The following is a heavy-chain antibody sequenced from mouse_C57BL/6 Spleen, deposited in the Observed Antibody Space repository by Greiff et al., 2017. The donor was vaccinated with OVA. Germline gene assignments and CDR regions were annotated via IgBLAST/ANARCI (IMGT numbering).Heavy chain of an antibody. J-gene: IGHJ1*03. CDR1: GYTFTSYW. Sequence: QVQLQQPGAELVKPGASVKLSCKASGYTFTSYWMQWVQQRPGQGLEWIGEIDPSDSYTNYNQKFKGKAKLTVDTSSSTAYMQLSSLTSEDSAVYYCARPSANWYFDVWGTGTTVTVSS. V-gene: IGHV1-50*01. CDR3: ARPSANWYFDV. CDR2: IDPSDSYT. D-gene: IGHD3-3*01.